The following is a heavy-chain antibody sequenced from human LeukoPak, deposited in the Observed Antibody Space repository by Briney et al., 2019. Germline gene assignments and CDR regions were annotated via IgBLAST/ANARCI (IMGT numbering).Heavy chain of an antibody. V-gene: IGHV3-48*03. CDR1: GYSFSSYE. Sequence: GGSLRLSCAASGYSFSSYEMNWVREAPGKGLEWISYISASGTVTHYADSVEGRFIISRDNDKNSLYLQMNSLRGEDTAVYYCAKGYSSSWTYYYYYMDVWGKGTTVTVSS. J-gene: IGHJ6*03. CDR3: AKGYSSSWTYYYYYMDV. CDR2: ISASGTVT. D-gene: IGHD6-13*01.